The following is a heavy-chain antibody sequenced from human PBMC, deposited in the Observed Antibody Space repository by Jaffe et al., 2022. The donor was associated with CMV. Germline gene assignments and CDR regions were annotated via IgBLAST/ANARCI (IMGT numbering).Heavy chain of an antibody. CDR1: GYTFTNYY. D-gene: IGHD4-17*01. Sequence: QVQLVQSGAEVKKPGASVKVSCKASGYTFTNYYMHWVRQAPGQGLEWMGIINPNGASTTYAQKFQGRVTLTRDTSTSTVYMELSSLRSEDTAVYYCARDDRDYGDASGNWFDPWGQGTLVIVSS. CDR2: INPNGAST. V-gene: IGHV1-46*01. CDR3: ARDDRDYGDASGNWFDP. J-gene: IGHJ5*02.